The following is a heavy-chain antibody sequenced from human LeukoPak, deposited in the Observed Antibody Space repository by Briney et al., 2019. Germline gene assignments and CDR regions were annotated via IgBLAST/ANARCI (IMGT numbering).Heavy chain of an antibody. CDR2: INHSGST. Sequence: SETLSLTCAVYGGSFSGYYWSWIRQPPGKGLEWIGEINHSGSTNYNPSLKSRVTISVDTSKNQFSLKLSSVTAADTAVYYCARGWYYGAKELYFDYWGQGTLVTVSS. CDR3: ARGWYYGAKELYFDY. V-gene: IGHV4-34*01. CDR1: GGSFSGYY. D-gene: IGHD4-17*01. J-gene: IGHJ4*02.